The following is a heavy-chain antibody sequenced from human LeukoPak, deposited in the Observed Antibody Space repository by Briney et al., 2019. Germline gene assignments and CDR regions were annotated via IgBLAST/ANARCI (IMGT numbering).Heavy chain of an antibody. D-gene: IGHD6-6*01. V-gene: IGHV5-51*01. J-gene: IGHJ6*03. CDR2: IYPGDSDT. CDR1: GYSFTSHW. CDR3: ARLLVNSSSSYYYMDV. Sequence: GESLKISCKGSGYSFTSHWIGWVRQMPGKGLEYMGIIYPGDSDTRYSPSFQGQVTISADESISTAYLQWSSLKASDTAMYYCARLLVNSSSSYYYMDVWGKGTTVTVSS.